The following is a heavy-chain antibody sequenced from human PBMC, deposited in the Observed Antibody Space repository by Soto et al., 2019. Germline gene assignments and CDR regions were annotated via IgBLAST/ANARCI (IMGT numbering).Heavy chain of an antibody. J-gene: IGHJ5*02. D-gene: IGHD3-22*01. CDR3: ARHVLYYYDSSGYHTRKYNWFDP. Sequence: SETLSLTCTVSGGSISSSSYYWCWIRQPPGKGLEWIGSIYYSGSTYYNPSLKSRVTISVDTSKNQFSLKLSSVTAADTAVYYCARHVLYYYDSSGYHTRKYNWFDPWGQGTLVTVSS. V-gene: IGHV4-39*01. CDR2: IYYSGST. CDR1: GGSISSSSYY.